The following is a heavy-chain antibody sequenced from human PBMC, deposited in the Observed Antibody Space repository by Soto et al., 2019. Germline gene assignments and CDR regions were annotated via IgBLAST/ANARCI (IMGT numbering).Heavy chain of an antibody. D-gene: IGHD3-10*01. V-gene: IGHV4-59*01. CDR1: GGSITNYL. CDR3: ARGYGSGSLTNWFDP. Sequence: SETLSLTCTVSGGSITNYLWSWIRQSPGKGLEWIGYIYYGGTTNYNPSLMSRVTISVDTSKNHFSLKLTSVTAADTAVYYCARGYGSGSLTNWFDPWGRGTLVTGSS. J-gene: IGHJ5*02. CDR2: IYYGGTT.